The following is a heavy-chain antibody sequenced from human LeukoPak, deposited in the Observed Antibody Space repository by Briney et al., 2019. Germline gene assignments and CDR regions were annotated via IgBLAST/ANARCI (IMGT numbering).Heavy chain of an antibody. Sequence: SETLSLTCAVSGGSISSGGYSWSWIRQPPGKGLEWIGYIYYSGSTYYNPSLKSRVTISVDTSKNQFSLKLSSVTAADTAVYYCARDHPPGYCSGGSCYPHYYYYMDVWGKGTTVTVSS. CDR1: GGSISSGGYS. D-gene: IGHD2-15*01. CDR3: ARDHPPGYCSGGSCYPHYYYYMDV. CDR2: IYYSGST. J-gene: IGHJ6*03. V-gene: IGHV4-30-4*07.